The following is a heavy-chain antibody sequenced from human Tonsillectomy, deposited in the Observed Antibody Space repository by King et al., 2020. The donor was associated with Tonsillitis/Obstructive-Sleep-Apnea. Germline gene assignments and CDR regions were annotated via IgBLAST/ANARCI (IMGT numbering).Heavy chain of an antibody. V-gene: IGHV4-34*01. J-gene: IGHJ4*02. CDR3: ARGNIVVMVAATAPLFDY. CDR1: GESFSGYY. D-gene: IGHD2-15*01. CDR2: VNHGGST. Sequence: VQLQQWGAGLLKPSETLSLTCAVYGESFSGYYWTWIRQPPGKGLEWIGEVNHGGSTNYNPSLKSRVTISVDTSKNQFSLKLSSVTAADTAVYYCARGNIVVMVAATAPLFDYWGQGTLVAVSS.